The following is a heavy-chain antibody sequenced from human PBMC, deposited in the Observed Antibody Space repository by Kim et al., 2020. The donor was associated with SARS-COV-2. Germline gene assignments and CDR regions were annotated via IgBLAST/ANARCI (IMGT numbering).Heavy chain of an antibody. CDR3: ARTYSSYNWFDP. V-gene: IGHV1-69*13. J-gene: IGHJ5*02. Sequence: SVKVSCKASGGTFSSYAISWVRQAPGQGLEWMGGIIPIFGTANYAQKFQGRVTITADESTSTAYMELSSLRSEDTAVYYCARTYSSYNWFDPWGQGTLVTVSS. D-gene: IGHD6-19*01. CDR1: GGTFSSYA. CDR2: IIPIFGTA.